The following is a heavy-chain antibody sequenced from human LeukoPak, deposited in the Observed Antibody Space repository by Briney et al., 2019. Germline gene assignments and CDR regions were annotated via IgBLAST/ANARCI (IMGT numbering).Heavy chain of an antibody. CDR3: ARDNRGYSYGYGY. CDR1: GFTFSSYA. D-gene: IGHD5-18*01. Sequence: SGGSLRLSCAASGFTFSSYAMHWVRQAPGKGLEWVAVISYDGSNKYYADSVKGRFTISRDNSKNTLYLQMNSLRAEDTAVYYCARDNRGYSYGYGYWGQGTLVTVSS. CDR2: ISYDGSNK. V-gene: IGHV3-30-3*01. J-gene: IGHJ4*02.